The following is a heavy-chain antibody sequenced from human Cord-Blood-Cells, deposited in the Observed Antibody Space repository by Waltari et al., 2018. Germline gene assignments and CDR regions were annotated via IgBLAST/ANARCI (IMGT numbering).Heavy chain of an antibody. V-gene: IGHV3-15*01. J-gene: IGHJ3*02. CDR3: TTDHSRAFDI. D-gene: IGHD1-26*01. CDR2: IKMKTDGGTT. CDR1: GFPSSNAW. Sequence: EVQLVDSGGGLVKPGGSLSLPCAASGFPSSNAWTRRVRQAPGEGVEWVGRIKMKTDGGTTDYAAPVKGRFTISREDSKNTLYLQMNRLKAEDTAVYYCTTDHSRAFDIWGQGTMVTVSS.